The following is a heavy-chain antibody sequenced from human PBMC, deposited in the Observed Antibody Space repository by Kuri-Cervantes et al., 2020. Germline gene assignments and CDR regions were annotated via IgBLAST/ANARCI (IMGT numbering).Heavy chain of an antibody. V-gene: IGHV4-34*01. Sequence: SETLSLTCAVYGGSFSGYYWSWIRQPPGKGLEWSGEINHSGSTNYNPSLKSRVTILVDTSKNQFSLKLSSVTAADTAVYYCARGPRFYYYGMDVWGQGTTVTVSS. CDR3: ARGPRFYYYGMDV. D-gene: IGHD3-16*01. CDR1: GGSFSGYY. CDR2: INHSGST. J-gene: IGHJ6*02.